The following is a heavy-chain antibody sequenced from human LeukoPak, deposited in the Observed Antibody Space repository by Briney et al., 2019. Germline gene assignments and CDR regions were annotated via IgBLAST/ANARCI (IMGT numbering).Heavy chain of an antibody. D-gene: IGHD3-22*01. Sequence: SGPTLVNPTQTLTLTCTFSGFSLSTSGVGVGWIRQPPGKALEWLALIYWNDDKRYSPCLKSRLTITKDTSKNQVVLTMTNMDPVDTATYYCAHTRESADDSSGYCDYWGQGTLVTVSS. J-gene: IGHJ4*02. CDR1: GFSLSTSGVG. CDR3: AHTRESADDSSGYCDY. V-gene: IGHV2-5*01. CDR2: IYWNDDK.